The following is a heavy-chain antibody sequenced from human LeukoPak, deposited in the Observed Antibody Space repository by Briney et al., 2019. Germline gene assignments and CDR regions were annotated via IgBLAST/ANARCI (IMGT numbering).Heavy chain of an antibody. CDR1: GFTFDDYG. Sequence: PVGFLRRSSAAYGFTFDDYGMSWVRLAPGKGLEWVTGINWNGGSTAYADSVMGRFTISRNNPKNSMYLQMNRLRAEDTALYYSARDGWENDYWGQGTLVTVSS. V-gene: IGHV3-20*03. CDR3: ARDGWENDY. D-gene: IGHD1-26*01. J-gene: IGHJ4*02. CDR2: INWNGGST.